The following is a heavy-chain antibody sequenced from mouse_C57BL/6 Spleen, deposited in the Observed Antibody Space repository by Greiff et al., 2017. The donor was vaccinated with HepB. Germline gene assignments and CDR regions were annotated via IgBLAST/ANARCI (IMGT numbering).Heavy chain of an antibody. J-gene: IGHJ4*01. V-gene: IGHV1-4*01. CDR1: GYTFTSYT. Sequence: QVQLQQPGAELARPGASVKMSCKASGYTFTSYTMHWVKQRPGQGLEWIGYINPSSGYTKYNQKFKDKATLTADKSSSTAYMQLSSLTSEDSAVYYCARPHYDYDEDAMDYWGQGTSVTVSS. CDR2: INPSSGYT. CDR3: ARPHYDYDEDAMDY. D-gene: IGHD2-4*01.